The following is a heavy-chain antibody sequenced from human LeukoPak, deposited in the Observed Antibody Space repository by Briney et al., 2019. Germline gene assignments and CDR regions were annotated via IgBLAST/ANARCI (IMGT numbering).Heavy chain of an antibody. CDR3: ARTPDCISTSCSTFDP. J-gene: IGHJ5*02. Sequence: PSETLSLTCTVSGDSTSSYYWSWIRQPPGKGLEWIGYIYTSERTDYNPSLKSRVTISVDTSKNKFSLRLTSVTAADTAMYYCARTPDCISTSCSTFDPWGQGTLVTVSS. CDR1: GDSTSSYY. D-gene: IGHD2-2*01. V-gene: IGHV4-4*09. CDR2: IYTSERT.